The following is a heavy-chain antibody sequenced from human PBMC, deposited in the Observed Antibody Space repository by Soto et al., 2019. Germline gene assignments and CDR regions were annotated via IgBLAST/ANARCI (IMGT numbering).Heavy chain of an antibody. D-gene: IGHD3-22*01. CDR3: ARLLDYYDSSGYSPVYGMDV. Sequence: QVPLVQSGAEVKKPGASVKVSCKASGYTFTGYYMHWVRQAPGQGLEWMGWINPNSGGTNYAQKFQGRVTMTRDTSISTAYMELSRLRSDDTAVYYCARLLDYYDSSGYSPVYGMDVWGQGTTVTVSS. V-gene: IGHV1-2*02. CDR2: INPNSGGT. J-gene: IGHJ6*02. CDR1: GYTFTGYY.